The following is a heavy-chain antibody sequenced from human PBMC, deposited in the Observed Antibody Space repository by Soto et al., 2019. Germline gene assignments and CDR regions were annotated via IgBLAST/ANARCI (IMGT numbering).Heavy chain of an antibody. CDR3: ARVTLKAGNWFDP. CDR1: GYTFTDYF. J-gene: IGHJ5*02. Sequence: ASGKVSCKASGYTFTDYFIHWVRQAPGQGFEWMGWINPNSRGTNYAQKFQGRVTMTRDTSNSTAYMELRGLTSDDTAVYYCARVTLKAGNWFDPWGQGNPVTVSS. CDR2: INPNSRGT. V-gene: IGHV1-2*02.